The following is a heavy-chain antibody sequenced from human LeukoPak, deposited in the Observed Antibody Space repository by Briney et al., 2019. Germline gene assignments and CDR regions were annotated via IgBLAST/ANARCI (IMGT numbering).Heavy chain of an antibody. CDR1: GFTFSSYS. J-gene: IGHJ4*02. CDR3: ARDQGGGYSYGWQSFDY. V-gene: IGHV3-21*01. D-gene: IGHD5-18*01. Sequence: SGGSLRLSCTASGFTFSSYSMNWVRQAPGKGLEWVSSISSSSNYIYYADSVKGRFTISRDNAKNSLYLQMNSLRAEDTAVYYCARDQGGGYSYGWQSFDYWGQGTLVTVSS. CDR2: ISSSSNYI.